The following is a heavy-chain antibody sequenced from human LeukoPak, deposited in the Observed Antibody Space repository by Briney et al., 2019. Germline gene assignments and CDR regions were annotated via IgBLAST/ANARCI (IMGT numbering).Heavy chain of an antibody. CDR2: ISGSGGST. D-gene: IGHD3-9*01. Sequence: GGSLRLSCAASGFTFSSYAMSWVRQAPGKGLEWVSAISGSGGSTYYADSVKGRFTISRDNSKNTLYLQMNSLRAEDTAVYYCAKDHYDILTGYSLGADYWGQGTLVTVSS. CDR3: AKDHYDILTGYSLGADY. CDR1: GFTFSSYA. V-gene: IGHV3-23*01. J-gene: IGHJ4*02.